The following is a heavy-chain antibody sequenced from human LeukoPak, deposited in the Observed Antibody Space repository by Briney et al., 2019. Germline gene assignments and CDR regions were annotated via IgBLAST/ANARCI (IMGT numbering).Heavy chain of an antibody. J-gene: IGHJ4*02. CDR3: ARRGPNWGFFDY. CDR2: ITGSDTNI. CDR1: GFTFSSYV. V-gene: IGHV3-23*01. D-gene: IGHD3-16*01. Sequence: GGSLRLSCAASGFTFSSYVMNWVRQAPEKGLEWVSSITGSDTNIFYADSVRGRFTISRDNSKNIVFLQMDSLRAEDTAIYYCARRGPNWGFFDYRGQGSLVTVSS.